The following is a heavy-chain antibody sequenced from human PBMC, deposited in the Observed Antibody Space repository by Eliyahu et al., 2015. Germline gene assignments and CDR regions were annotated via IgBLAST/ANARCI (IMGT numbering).Heavy chain of an antibody. V-gene: IGHV4-59*01. CDR1: GGSISSYY. Sequence: QVQLQESGPGLVKPSETLSLTCTVSGGSISSYYWSWIRQPPGKGLEWIGYIYYSGSTNYNPSLKSRVTISVDTSKNQFSLKLSSVTAADTAVYYCARVGSYYDFWSGYSSNWFDPWGQGTLVTVSS. D-gene: IGHD3-3*01. CDR2: IYYSGST. CDR3: ARVGSYYDFWSGYSSNWFDP. J-gene: IGHJ5*02.